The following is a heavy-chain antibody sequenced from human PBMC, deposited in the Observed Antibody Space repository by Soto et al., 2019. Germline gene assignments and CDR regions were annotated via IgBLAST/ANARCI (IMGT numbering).Heavy chain of an antibody. CDR2: ITSNSDI. CDR1: CFTLSSGH. CDR3: AREETAWPLAYGLDS. J-gene: IGHJ6*01. V-gene: IGHV3-21*01. D-gene: IGHD2-21*02. Sequence: XGSLRVNWPASCFTLSSGHIHWVRQAPGRGMEWVSAITSNSDIYSADSVKGRFTISRDNAKTSVYLPMDRLRAEATAVYYCAREETAWPLAYGLDSWGQGTTVTVSS.